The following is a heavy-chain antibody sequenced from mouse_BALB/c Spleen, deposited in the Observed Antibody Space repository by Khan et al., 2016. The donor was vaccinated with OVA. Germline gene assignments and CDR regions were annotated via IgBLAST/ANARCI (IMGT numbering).Heavy chain of an antibody. Sequence: QVQLKDSGPGLVAPSQSLSITCTISGFSLTNYGVHWVRQPPGKGLEWLVVIWSDGRTTYNSALKSRLTISKDNSKSQVFLKMNSLQTDDTAMYFCARQPYYHYNIMDYWGQGTSVTVSS. J-gene: IGHJ4*01. CDR1: GFSLTNYG. V-gene: IGHV2-6-1*01. D-gene: IGHD2-10*01. CDR2: IWSDGRT. CDR3: ARQPYYHYNIMDY.